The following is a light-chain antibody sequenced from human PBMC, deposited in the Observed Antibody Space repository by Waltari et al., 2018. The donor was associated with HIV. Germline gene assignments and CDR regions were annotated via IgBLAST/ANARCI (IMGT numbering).Light chain of an antibody. CDR2: EDT. CDR1: SGTIASNP. Sequence: FMLTQPHSMSASPGTTVTISCTRSSGTIASNPVKWYQQRPGGAPTTVVFEDTQRPSGVPERFSGSIDSSSNSASLTISGLKTEDEADYYCQSYDTTNHLIFGGGTKVTVL. CDR3: QSYDTTNHLI. J-gene: IGLJ2*01. V-gene: IGLV6-57*04.